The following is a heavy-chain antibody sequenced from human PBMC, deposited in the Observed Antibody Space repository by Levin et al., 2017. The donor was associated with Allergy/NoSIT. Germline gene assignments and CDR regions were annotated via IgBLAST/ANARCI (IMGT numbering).Heavy chain of an antibody. CDR3: ASGRGEYYFDY. J-gene: IGHJ4*02. CDR2: IIPIFGTA. V-gene: IGHV1-69*06. Sequence: KISCKASGGTFSSYAISWVRQAPGQGLEWMGGIIPIFGTANYAQKFQGRVTITADKSTSTAYMELSSLRSEDTAVYYCASGRGEYYFDYWGQGTLVTVSS. CDR1: GGTFSSYA. D-gene: IGHD3-16*01.